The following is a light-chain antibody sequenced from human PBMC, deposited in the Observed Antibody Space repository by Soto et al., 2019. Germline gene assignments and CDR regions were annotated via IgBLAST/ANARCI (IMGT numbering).Light chain of an antibody. V-gene: IGKV3-20*01. J-gene: IGKJ1*01. CDR1: QSVSSNY. CDR3: QQYGSLSWT. CDR2: GAS. Sequence: DIVLTQSPGTLSLSPGERATLSCRASQSVSSNYLAWYQQRPGQAPRLLIYGASTRATGIPDRLSGSGSGTDFTLTISRLEPEDFAVYYCQQYGSLSWTFGQGTKVEIK.